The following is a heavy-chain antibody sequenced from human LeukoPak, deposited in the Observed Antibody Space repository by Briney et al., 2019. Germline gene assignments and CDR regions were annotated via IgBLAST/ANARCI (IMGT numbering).Heavy chain of an antibody. V-gene: IGHV3-21*01. CDR2: INSRSSSI. J-gene: IGHJ4*02. CDR3: ASEFRSEGY. CDR1: GFTFRSYS. Sequence: GGSLRLSCAASGFTFRSYSMNWVRQAPGKGLEWVSSINSRSSSINYADSVKGRFAISRDNARNSLYLQMNSLRAEDTAVYYCASEFRSEGYWGQGTLVTVSS.